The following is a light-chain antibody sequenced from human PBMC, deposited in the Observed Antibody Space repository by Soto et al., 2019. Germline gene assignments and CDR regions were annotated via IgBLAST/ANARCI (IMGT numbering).Light chain of an antibody. CDR3: RQSYNAPRT. Sequence: DIQMTQSPSSLSASVGDRVTITCRASQSISNYLSWYQQKPGKAPKLLIYDSSTLRSGVPSRFSGSGSGTDFTLTISSLQPEDVATYYCRQSYNAPRTFGQGTKLEIE. V-gene: IGKV1-39*01. CDR2: DSS. CDR1: QSISNY. J-gene: IGKJ2*01.